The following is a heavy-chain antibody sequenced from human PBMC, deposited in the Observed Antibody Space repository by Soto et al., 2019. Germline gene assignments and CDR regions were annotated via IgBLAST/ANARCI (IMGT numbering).Heavy chain of an antibody. CDR2: INHSGST. J-gene: IGHJ4*02. CDR1: GGSFSGYY. CDR3: ARGWGRIFDY. Sequence: QVQLQQWGAGLLKPSETLSLTCAVYGGSFSGYYWNWIRQPPGKGLGWIGEINHSGSTNYNPSLKSRVTLSADTSKNQFSLKLSSVTAADTAVYSCARGWGRIFDYWGQGTLVTVSS. D-gene: IGHD7-27*01. V-gene: IGHV4-34*01.